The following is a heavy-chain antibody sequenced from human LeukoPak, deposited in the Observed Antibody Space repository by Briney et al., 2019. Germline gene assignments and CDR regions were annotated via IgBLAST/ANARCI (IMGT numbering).Heavy chain of an antibody. D-gene: IGHD1-26*01. V-gene: IGHV4-61*08. Sequence: PSETLSLTCTVSGASVGSSGYYWSWIRQPPGGGLEWIGYIYYISNTNYNPSPKSRVTMSIDPSRNQFSLKVNSVTAADTAVYYCARTQSQSGSYRYYFGYWGQGTLVTVSS. CDR2: IYYISNT. CDR3: ARTQSQSGSYRYYFGY. J-gene: IGHJ4*02. CDR1: GASVGSSGYY.